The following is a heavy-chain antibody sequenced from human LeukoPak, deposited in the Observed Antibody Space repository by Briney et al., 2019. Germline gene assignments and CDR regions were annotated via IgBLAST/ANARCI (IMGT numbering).Heavy chain of an antibody. CDR3: ARHGRLLWFGESLRLTYYFDS. V-gene: IGHV4-34*01. Sequence: NSSETLSLTCAVYGGSFSGYYWSWIRQPPGKGLEWIGEINHSGSTNYNPSLKSRVTISVDTSKNQFSLKLSSVTAADTAVYYCARHGRLLWFGESLRLTYYFDSWGQGILVTVSS. J-gene: IGHJ4*02. CDR2: INHSGST. CDR1: GGSFSGYY. D-gene: IGHD3-10*01.